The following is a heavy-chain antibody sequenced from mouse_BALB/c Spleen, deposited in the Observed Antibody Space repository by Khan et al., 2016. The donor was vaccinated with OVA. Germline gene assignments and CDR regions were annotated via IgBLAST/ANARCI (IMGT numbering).Heavy chain of an antibody. J-gene: IGHJ2*01. V-gene: IGHV1-7*01. CDR2: INTSSGYT. Sequence: QVQLKQSGAELAKPGASVKMSCKASGYTFSTYWIHWVKQRPGQGLEWIGYINTSSGYTYYNQRFNDKATLTADKSSSTAYMQLSSLTSEDSAVYYCARDRIDYWGQGTTLTVSS. CDR3: ARDRIDY. CDR1: GYTFSTYW.